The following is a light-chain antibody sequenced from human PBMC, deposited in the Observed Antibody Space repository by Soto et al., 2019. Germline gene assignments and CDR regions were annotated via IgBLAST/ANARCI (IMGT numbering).Light chain of an antibody. V-gene: IGKV1-33*01. CDR1: QGISNS. CDR3: QQNDHCPRT. CDR2: HAS. J-gene: IGKJ1*01. Sequence: DSNMTQTPSSLSASVGDRVTITCRASQGISNSLAWYQQTPGKAPKPLIYHASYLDRGVPSRFSGGGSGTHLTFTISSLQPEDIATYYCQQNDHCPRTFGQGTRVDI.